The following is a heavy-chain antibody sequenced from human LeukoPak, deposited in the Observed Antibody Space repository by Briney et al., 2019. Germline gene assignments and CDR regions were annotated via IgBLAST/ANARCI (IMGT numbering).Heavy chain of an antibody. D-gene: IGHD1-26*01. CDR1: GFTVSSNY. CDR3: AKSLGATRGYFDY. CDR2: IYSGGST. Sequence: PGGSLRLSCAASGFTVSSNYMSWVRQAPGKGLEWVSVIYSGGSTYYADSVKGRFTISRDNSKNTLYLQMNSLRPEDTAVYYCAKSLGATRGYFDYWGQGTLVTVSS. J-gene: IGHJ4*02. V-gene: IGHV3-53*05.